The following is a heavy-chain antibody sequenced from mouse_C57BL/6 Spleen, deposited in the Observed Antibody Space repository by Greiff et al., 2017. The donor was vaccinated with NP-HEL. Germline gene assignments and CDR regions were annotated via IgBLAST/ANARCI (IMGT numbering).Heavy chain of an antibody. J-gene: IGHJ3*01. CDR2: IYPGDGDT. Sequence: QESGAELVKPGASVKISCKASGYAFSSYWMNWVKQRPGKGLEWIGQIYPGDGDTNYNGKFKGKATLTADKSSSTAYMQLSSLTSEDSAVYFCAREGEWGFAYWGQGTLVTVSA. V-gene: IGHV1-80*01. CDR3: AREGEWGFAY. D-gene: IGHD1-3*01. CDR1: GYAFSSYW.